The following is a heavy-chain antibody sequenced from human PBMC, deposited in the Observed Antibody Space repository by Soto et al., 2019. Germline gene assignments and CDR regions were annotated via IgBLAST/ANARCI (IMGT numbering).Heavy chain of an antibody. CDR3: ARESPNYSNYFDY. D-gene: IGHD4-4*01. CDR1: GFTFSSYW. J-gene: IGHJ4*02. CDR2: IKQDGSEK. V-gene: IGHV3-7*01. Sequence: EVQLVESGGGLVQPGGSLRLSCEASGFTFSSYWMSWVRQAPGKGLEWVANIKQDGSEKYYVDSVKGRFTISRDNAKNSLYLQMNSLRAEDTAVYYCARESPNYSNYFDYWGQGTLVTVSS.